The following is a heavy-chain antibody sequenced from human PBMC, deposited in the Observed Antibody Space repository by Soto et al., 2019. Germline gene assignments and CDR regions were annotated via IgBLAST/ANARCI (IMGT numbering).Heavy chain of an antibody. V-gene: IGHV4-39*01. CDR1: GGSISRNNYY. CDR3: ARRPDYGDYFFWIFDL. J-gene: IGHJ2*01. D-gene: IGHD4-17*01. CDR2: IYYSGNT. Sequence: QLQLQESGPGLVKPSETLSLTCTVSGGSISRNNYYWGWIRQPPGKGLEWIGSIYYSGNTYYNPSLKSRVTISVDTSKDQFSLNLNSVTAADTAVYYCARRPDYGDYFFWIFDLWGRGTLVTVSS.